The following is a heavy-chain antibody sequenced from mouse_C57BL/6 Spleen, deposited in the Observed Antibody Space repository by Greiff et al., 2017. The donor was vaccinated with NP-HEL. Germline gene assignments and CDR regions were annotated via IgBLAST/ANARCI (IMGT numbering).Heavy chain of an antibody. CDR1: GYTFTSYW. V-gene: IGHV1-55*01. J-gene: IGHJ1*03. D-gene: IGHD2-5*01. Sequence: QVRLKQPGAELVKPGASVKMSCKASGYTFTSYWITWVKQRPGQGLEWIGDIYPGSGSTNYNEKFKSKATLTVDTSSSTAYMQLSSLTSEDSAVYYCARSHIVTTHDVWGTGTTVTVSS. CDR2: IYPGSGST. CDR3: ARSHIVTTHDV.